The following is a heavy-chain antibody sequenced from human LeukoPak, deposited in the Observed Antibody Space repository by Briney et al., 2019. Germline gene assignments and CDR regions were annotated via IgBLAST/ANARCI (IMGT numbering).Heavy chain of an antibody. CDR3: ARINYYDSSGYLRDEYYFDY. J-gene: IGHJ4*02. CDR2: IYHSGST. D-gene: IGHD3-22*01. V-gene: IGHV4-39*07. CDR1: GGSISSSSYY. Sequence: PSETLSLTCTVSGGSISSSSYYWGWIRQPPGKGLEWIVSIYHSGSTYYNPSLKSRVTISVDTSKNQFSLKLRSVTAADTAVYYCARINYYDSSGYLRDEYYFDYWGQGTRVTVSS.